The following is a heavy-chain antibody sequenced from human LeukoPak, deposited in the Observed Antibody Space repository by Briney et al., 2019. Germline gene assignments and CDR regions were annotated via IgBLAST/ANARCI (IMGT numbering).Heavy chain of an antibody. V-gene: IGHV1-18*01. Sequence: ASVKVSCKASGYTFTSYGISRVRQAPGQGLEWMGWISAYNGNTNYAQKLQGRVTMTTDTSTSTAYMELRSLRSDDTAVYYCARDPGSYYDFWSGYVGNWFDPWGQGTLVTVSS. D-gene: IGHD3-3*01. CDR3: ARDPGSYYDFWSGYVGNWFDP. CDR2: ISAYNGNT. CDR1: GYTFTSYG. J-gene: IGHJ5*02.